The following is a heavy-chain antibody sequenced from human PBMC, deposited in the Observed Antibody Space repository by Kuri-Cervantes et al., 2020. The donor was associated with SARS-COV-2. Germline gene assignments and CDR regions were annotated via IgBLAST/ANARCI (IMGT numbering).Heavy chain of an antibody. D-gene: IGHD6-19*01. V-gene: IGHV3-30*04. Sequence: GESLKFSCAASGFTFSSYAMHWVRQDPGKGLEWVAVISYDGSNKYYADSVKGRFTISRDNSKNTLYLQMNSLRAEDTAVYYCARDLVVSSGWDYYMDVWGKGTTVTVSS. J-gene: IGHJ6*03. CDR1: GFTFSSYA. CDR2: ISYDGSNK. CDR3: ARDLVVSSGWDYYMDV.